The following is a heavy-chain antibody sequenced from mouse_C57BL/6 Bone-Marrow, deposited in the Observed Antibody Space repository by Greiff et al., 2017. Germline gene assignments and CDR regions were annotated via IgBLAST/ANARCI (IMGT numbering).Heavy chain of an antibody. J-gene: IGHJ3*01. Sequence: QVQLQQSGPELVKPGASVKISCKASGYAFSSSWMNWVKQRPGKGLEWIGRIYPGDGDTNYNGKFKGKATLTADQSSSTAYMQLSSLTSEDSAVYFCARWGLRRGFAYWGQGTLVTVSA. CDR2: IYPGDGDT. V-gene: IGHV1-82*01. CDR1: GYAFSSSW. CDR3: ARWGLRRGFAY. D-gene: IGHD2-4*01.